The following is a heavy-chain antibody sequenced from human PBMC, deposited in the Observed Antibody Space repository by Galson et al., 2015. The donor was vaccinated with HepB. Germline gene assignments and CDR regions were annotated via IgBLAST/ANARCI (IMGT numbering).Heavy chain of an antibody. Sequence: SLRLSCAASGFTFSGHWMSWIRQAPGKGLEWVANIKRDGTEKYYVDSVKGRFTISRDNAQSSLFLQMNSLRAEDTAVYYCARDSRYCQISTCRGDAFDVWGQGARVTVSS. CDR1: GFTFSGHW. CDR3: ARDSRYCQISTCRGDAFDV. V-gene: IGHV3-7*03. CDR2: IKRDGTEK. D-gene: IGHD3-3*02. J-gene: IGHJ3*01.